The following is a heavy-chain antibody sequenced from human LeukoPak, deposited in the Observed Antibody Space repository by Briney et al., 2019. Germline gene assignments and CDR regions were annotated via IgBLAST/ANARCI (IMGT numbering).Heavy chain of an antibody. J-gene: IGHJ4*02. CDR2: IRSKAYGGTT. D-gene: IGHD3-10*02. Sequence: GGSLRLSCTASGFTFGDYAMCWVRQAPGKGLEWVGFIRSKAYGGTTEYAASVKGRFTISRDDSKSIAYLQMNSLKPEDTAVYYCTRDLGSGSHTYSDYWGQGTLVTVSS. V-gene: IGHV3-49*04. CDR3: TRDLGSGSHTYSDY. CDR1: GFTFGDYA.